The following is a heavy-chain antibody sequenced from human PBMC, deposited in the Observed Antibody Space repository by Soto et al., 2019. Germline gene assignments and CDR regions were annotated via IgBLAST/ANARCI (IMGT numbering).Heavy chain of an antibody. Sequence: QVQLVQSGAEMKKPGASVKVSCKASGYTFTSYGFIWVRQAPGQGPEWMGWISGYNGRTKYAQTLQGRVTMTTDTTKRTVYMEVMGLRSDDTAVYYCARDLFSSSSPAAYWGQGTLVTVSS. D-gene: IGHD6-19*01. CDR1: GYTFTSYG. CDR2: ISGYNGRT. CDR3: ARDLFSSSSPAAY. J-gene: IGHJ4*02. V-gene: IGHV1-18*01.